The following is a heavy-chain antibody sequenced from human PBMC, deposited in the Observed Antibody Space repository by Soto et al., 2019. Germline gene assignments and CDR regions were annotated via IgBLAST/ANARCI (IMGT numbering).Heavy chain of an antibody. V-gene: IGHV3-74*01. CDR1: GFTLGSHR. J-gene: IGHJ5*02. CDR3: ATVFDL. CDR2: IDTDGGGT. Sequence: DVPLVESGGGLVQPGGSLRVSCAASGFTLGSHRIHWVRQPPGKGLEWVSRIDTDGGGTSYADSVKGRFTISTDNAKNTVYLQMNGLRAEDTAVYYCATVFDLWGQGTLVTVSS.